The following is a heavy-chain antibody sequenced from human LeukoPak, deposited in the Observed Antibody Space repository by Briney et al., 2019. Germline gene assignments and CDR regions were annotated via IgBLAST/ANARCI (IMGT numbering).Heavy chain of an antibody. J-gene: IGHJ5*02. V-gene: IGHV4-38-2*02. CDR2: MYHSGST. CDR1: GYSISSAYY. Sequence: KSSETLSLTCSVSGYSISSAYYWGWIRQPPGKGLEWIGTMYHSGSTNYNPSLKSRVTISVDTSKNQFSLKLSSVTAADTAVYYCARHLSTSYSSGWYTYYNWFDPWGQGTLVTVSS. CDR3: ARHLSTSYSSGWYTYYNWFDP. D-gene: IGHD6-19*01.